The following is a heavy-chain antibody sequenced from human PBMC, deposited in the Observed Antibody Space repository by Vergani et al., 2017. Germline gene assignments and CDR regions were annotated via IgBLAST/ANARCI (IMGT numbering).Heavy chain of an antibody. CDR3: AKXIDTGSGSYRVYYGMDV. Sequence: QVQLVESGGGVVQPGRSLRLSCAASGFTFSSYGMHWVRQAPGKGLEWVAVISYDGSNKYYADSVKGRFTISRDNSKNTLYLQMNSLRAEDTAVYYCAKXIDTGSGSYRVYYGMDVWGQGTTVTVSS. D-gene: IGHD3-10*01. CDR1: GFTFSSYG. V-gene: IGHV3-30*18. CDR2: ISYDGSNK. J-gene: IGHJ6*02.